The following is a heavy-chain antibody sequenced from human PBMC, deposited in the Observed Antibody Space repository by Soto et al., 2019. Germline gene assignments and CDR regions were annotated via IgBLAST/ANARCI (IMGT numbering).Heavy chain of an antibody. Sequence: GGSLRLSCAASGFTVSSNYMSWVRQAPGKGLEWVSVIYSGGSTYYADSVKGRFTISRDNSKNTLYLQMNSLRAEDTAVYYCARGPENYDSSGYYLLFDYWGQGTLVTVSS. J-gene: IGHJ4*02. CDR1: GFTVSSNY. D-gene: IGHD3-22*01. CDR3: ARGPENYDSSGYYLLFDY. V-gene: IGHV3-53*01. CDR2: IYSGGST.